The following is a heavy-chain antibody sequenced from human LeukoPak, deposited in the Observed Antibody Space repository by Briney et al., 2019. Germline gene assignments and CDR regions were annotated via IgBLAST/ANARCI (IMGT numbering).Heavy chain of an antibody. V-gene: IGHV4-59*01. D-gene: IGHD3-10*01. CDR3: ARGTTRITMVQGVIKYNWFDP. J-gene: IGHJ5*02. CDR2: IYYSGST. CDR1: GGSISSYY. Sequence: SETLSLTCTVSGGSISSYYWSWIRQPPGKGLEWIGYIYYSGSTNYNPSLKSRVTISVDTSKNQFSLKLSSVTAADTAVYYCARGTTRITMVQGVIKYNWFDPWGQGTLVTVSS.